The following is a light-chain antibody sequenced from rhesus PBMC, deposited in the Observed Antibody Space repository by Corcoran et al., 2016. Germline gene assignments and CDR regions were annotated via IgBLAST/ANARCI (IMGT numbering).Light chain of an antibody. Sequence: DIQMTQSPSSLSASVGDTVIITCRASQSISNWFAWYQQKPGKAPKPLIYNASSLQSGVPARFSGSGFGTDFALTISGLQPEDFATYFCLQYNITPYSFGQGTKVEIK. CDR1: QSISNW. J-gene: IGKJ2*01. CDR3: LQYNITPYS. CDR2: NAS. V-gene: IGKV1-22*01.